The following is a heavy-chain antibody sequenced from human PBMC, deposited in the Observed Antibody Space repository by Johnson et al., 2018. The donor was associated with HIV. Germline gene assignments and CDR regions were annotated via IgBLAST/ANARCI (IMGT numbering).Heavy chain of an antibody. J-gene: IGHJ3*02. V-gene: IGHV3-30*02. CDR2: IRYDGSNK. CDR3: AKWTRDGYNYVHAFDI. D-gene: IGHD5-24*01. Sequence: QVQLVESGGGVVQPGRSLRASCAASGFGFSRYVMHWVRQAPGKGLDWVAFIRYDGSNKYYADSVKGRFTISRDNSKNTLYLQMNSLRAEDTAVYYCAKWTRDGYNYVHAFDIGGQGTMVTVSS. CDR1: GFGFSRYV.